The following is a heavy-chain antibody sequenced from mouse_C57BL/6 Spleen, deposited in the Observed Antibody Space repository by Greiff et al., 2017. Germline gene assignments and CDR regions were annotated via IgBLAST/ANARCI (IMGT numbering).Heavy chain of an antibody. J-gene: IGHJ4*01. V-gene: IGHV5-17*01. CDR3: ARGGYSNYGYAMDY. Sequence: EVKLMESGGGLVKPGGSLKLSCAASGFTFSDYGMHWVRQAPEKGLEWVAYISGGSSTIYYADTVKGRFTISRDNAKNTLFLQMTSLRSEDTAMYYCARGGYSNYGYAMDYWGQGTSVTVSS. CDR2: ISGGSSTI. D-gene: IGHD2-5*01. CDR1: GFTFSDYG.